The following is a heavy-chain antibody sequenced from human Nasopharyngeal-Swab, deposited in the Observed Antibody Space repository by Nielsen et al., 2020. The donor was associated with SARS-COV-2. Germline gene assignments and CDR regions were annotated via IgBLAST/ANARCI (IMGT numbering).Heavy chain of an antibody. CDR2: ISWNSGSI. D-gene: IGHD3-9*01. CDR1: GFTFDDYA. Sequence: SLKISCAASGFTFDDYAMHWVRQAPGKGLEWVSGISWNSGSIGYADSVKGRFTISRDNAKNSLYLQMNSLRAEDTALYYCAKPNYDILTGYNTHAFDIWGQGTMVTVSS. CDR3: AKPNYDILTGYNTHAFDI. V-gene: IGHV3-9*01. J-gene: IGHJ3*02.